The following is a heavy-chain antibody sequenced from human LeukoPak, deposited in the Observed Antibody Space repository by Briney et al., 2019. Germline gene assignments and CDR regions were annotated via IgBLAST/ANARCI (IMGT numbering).Heavy chain of an antibody. CDR2: IQSDGSKQ. CDR1: GFTFSTFG. D-gene: IGHD5-18*01. J-gene: IGHJ5*02. Sequence: GGSLRLSCATAGFTFSTFGIDWVRQTPGKGLEWAAAIQSDGSKQYYGDSVKGRFTISRDSSKNTVYLQMNSLRDEDTAVYYCARDVDTSSHSSQLDPWGQGTLVTVSS. CDR3: ARDVDTSSHSSQLDP. V-gene: IGHV3-33*01.